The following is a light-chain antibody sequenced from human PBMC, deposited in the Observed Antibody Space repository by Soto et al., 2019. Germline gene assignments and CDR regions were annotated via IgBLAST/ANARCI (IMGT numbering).Light chain of an antibody. Sequence: QSALTQPASVSGSPGQSITISCTGTSSDVGGYNYVSWYQQHPGKAPKLMIYEVSNQPSGVSNRFSGSKSGNTASLTISGLQAEDGADYYCSSYTSSSTPYVFGTGTKFTVL. V-gene: IGLV2-14*01. J-gene: IGLJ1*01. CDR2: EVS. CDR1: SSDVGGYNY. CDR3: SSYTSSSTPYV.